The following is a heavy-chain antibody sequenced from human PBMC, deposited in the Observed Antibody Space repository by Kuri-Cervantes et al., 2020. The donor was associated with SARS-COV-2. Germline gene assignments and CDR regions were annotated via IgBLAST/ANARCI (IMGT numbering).Heavy chain of an antibody. Sequence: ASVKVSCKASGYTFTGYYMHWVRQAPGQGLEWMGWINPNSGGTNYAQKFQGRVTMTRDTSISTAYMELSRLRSDDTAVYYCAREGVGATLGAFDIWGQGTMVTVSS. D-gene: IGHD1-26*01. CDR2: INPNSGGT. J-gene: IGHJ3*02. V-gene: IGHV1-2*02. CDR1: GYTFTGYY. CDR3: AREGVGATLGAFDI.